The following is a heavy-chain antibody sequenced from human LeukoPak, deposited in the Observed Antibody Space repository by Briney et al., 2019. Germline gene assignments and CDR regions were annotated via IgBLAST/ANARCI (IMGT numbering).Heavy chain of an antibody. Sequence: GSLRLSCVASGFTVSSNYMNWVRQAPGKGLEWVSVIYSGGSTYYADSVKDRFTVSRDNSKNTLYLQMNSLRAEDTAVYYCALPNWAGDYWGQGTLVTVSS. CDR2: IYSGGST. CDR1: GFTVSSNY. J-gene: IGHJ4*02. CDR3: ALPNWAGDY. V-gene: IGHV3-66*01. D-gene: IGHD7-27*01.